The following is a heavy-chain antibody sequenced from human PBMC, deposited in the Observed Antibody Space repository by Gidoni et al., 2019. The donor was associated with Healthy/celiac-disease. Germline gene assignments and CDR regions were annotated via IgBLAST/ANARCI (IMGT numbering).Heavy chain of an antibody. J-gene: IGHJ4*02. CDR2: IYTSGST. Sequence: QVQLQESGPGLVKPSQTLSLTCTVSGGSLSSGSYYWSWIRQPAGKGLEWIGRIYTSGSTNYNPSLKSRVTISVDTSKNQFSLKLSSVTAADTAVYYCAREGSTYRYYFDYWGQGTLVTVSS. CDR1: GGSLSSGSYY. CDR3: AREGSTYRYYFDY. D-gene: IGHD6-13*01. V-gene: IGHV4-61*02.